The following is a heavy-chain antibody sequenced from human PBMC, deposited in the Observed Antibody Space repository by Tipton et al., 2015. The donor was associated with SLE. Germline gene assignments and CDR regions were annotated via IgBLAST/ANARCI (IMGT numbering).Heavy chain of an antibody. CDR3: ARISFGGYADYFDY. J-gene: IGHJ4*02. V-gene: IGHV4-59*01. D-gene: IGHD5-12*01. Sequence: WSWIRQPPGKGLEWIGYIYYSGSTNYNPSLKSRVTMSVDTSKDQFSLKLNSVTAADTAVYYCARISFGGYADYFDYWGQGTLVTVSS. CDR2: IYYSGST.